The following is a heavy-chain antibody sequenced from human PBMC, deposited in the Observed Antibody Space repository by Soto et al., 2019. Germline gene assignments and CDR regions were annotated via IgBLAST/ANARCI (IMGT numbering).Heavy chain of an antibody. V-gene: IGHV4-34*01. CDR2: INHGGST. Sequence: SETLSLTCAVYGGSFSGYYWSWIRQPPGKGLEWIGEINHGGSTNYNPSLKSRVTISVDTSKNQFSLKLSSVTAADTAVYYCARGQRITMVRGKTYGMDVWGQGTTVTVSS. CDR1: GGSFSGYY. D-gene: IGHD3-10*01. J-gene: IGHJ6*02. CDR3: ARGQRITMVRGKTYGMDV.